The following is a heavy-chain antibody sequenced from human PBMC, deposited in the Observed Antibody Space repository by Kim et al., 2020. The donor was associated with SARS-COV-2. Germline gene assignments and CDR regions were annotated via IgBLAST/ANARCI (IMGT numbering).Heavy chain of an antibody. CDR2: IYKSGST. Sequence: SETLSLTCSVSGASISRGPYFWAWIRQPPGKGLEWIGTIYKSGSTYYNPSLKSRVNMSVDTSKNQFSLKVTSVTAADTAVYYCVRSSVGDGWQSLDSCG. D-gene: IGHD6-19*01. V-gene: IGHV4-39*01. CDR3: VRSSVGDGWQSLDS. CDR1: GASISRGPYF. J-gene: IGHJ5*01.